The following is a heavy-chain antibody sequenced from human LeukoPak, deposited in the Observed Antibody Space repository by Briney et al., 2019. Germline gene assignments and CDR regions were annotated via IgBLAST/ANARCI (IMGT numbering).Heavy chain of an antibody. J-gene: IGHJ4*02. D-gene: IGHD3-10*01. CDR1: GGSFSGYY. CDR2: INHSGST. Sequence: SETLSLTCAVYGGSFSGYYWSWIRQPPGKGLEWIGEINHSGSTNYNPSLKSRVTISVDTSKNQFSLKLSSVTAADTAVYYCARKRGGAMVRGTRPGYWGQGTLVTVSS. V-gene: IGHV4-34*01. CDR3: ARKRGGAMVRGTRPGY.